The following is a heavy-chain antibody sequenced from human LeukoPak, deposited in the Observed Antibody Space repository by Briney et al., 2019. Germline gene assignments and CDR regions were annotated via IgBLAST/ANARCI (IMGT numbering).Heavy chain of an antibody. V-gene: IGHV4-61*01. J-gene: IGHJ3*02. CDR2: IYYSGST. CDR1: GVSVSSGSYY. Sequence: SETLSLTCTVSGVSVSSGSYYWSWIRQPPGKGLEWIGYIYYSGSTSYNPSLKSRVTISVDTSKNQFSLKLSSVTAADTAVYYCARERYGSGSYYTGHAFDIWGQGTMVTVSS. CDR3: ARERYGSGSYYTGHAFDI. D-gene: IGHD3-10*01.